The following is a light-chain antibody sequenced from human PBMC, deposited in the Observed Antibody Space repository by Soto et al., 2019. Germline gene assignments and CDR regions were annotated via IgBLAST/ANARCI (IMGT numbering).Light chain of an antibody. CDR3: QQRSNWPIT. CDR1: QSISSSF. J-gene: IGKJ5*01. Sequence: EIVLTQSPGRLCLSPGERASLSCGASQSISSSFLAWYQQKPGQAPRLLIHGASNRATGIPARFSGSGSGTDFTLTISSLEPEDFAVYYCQQRSNWPITFGQGTQLEIK. CDR2: GAS. V-gene: IGKV3D-20*02.